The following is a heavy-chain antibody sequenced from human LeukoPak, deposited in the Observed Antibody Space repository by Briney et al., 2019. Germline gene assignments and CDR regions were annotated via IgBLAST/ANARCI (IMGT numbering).Heavy chain of an antibody. CDR2: IYPGGSNI. CDR3: ARRRDGSQPDFDY. CDR1: GYRFSSYW. J-gene: IGHJ4*02. Sequence: GESLKISCKGSGYRFSSYWIGWVRQMPGKGLEWMGIIYPGGSNIRYSPSFQGQVTISADKSVSTAYLRSSSLKASYTAMYYCARRRDGSQPDFDYWGQGTLVTVSS. D-gene: IGHD5-24*01. V-gene: IGHV5-51*01.